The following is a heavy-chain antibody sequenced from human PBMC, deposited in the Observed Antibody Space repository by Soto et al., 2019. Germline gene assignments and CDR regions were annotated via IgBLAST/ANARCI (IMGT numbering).Heavy chain of an antibody. CDR2: IDGSSDYT. V-gene: IGHV3-11*06. CDR3: ARESEDLTSNFDY. CDR1: GFLFTDYY. Sequence: GVLRLSCTASGFLFTDYYMSWIRQPPGKGLEWLAYIDGSSDYTNSADSVKGRFTISRDNAKNSVFLQMNNLRAEDTAVYYCARESEDLTSNFDYWGQGTLVTVSS. J-gene: IGHJ4*02.